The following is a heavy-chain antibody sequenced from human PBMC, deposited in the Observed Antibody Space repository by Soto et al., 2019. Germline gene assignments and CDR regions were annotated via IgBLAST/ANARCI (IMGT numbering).Heavy chain of an antibody. Sequence: PGGSLRLSCAASGFTFTNYAMTWVRLAPGKGLEWVSGISGTGGNTYYADSVKGRFIISRDNSKNTLYLQMNSLRAEDTAVYYCAKPFGRGWYESFDYWGQGTLVTVSS. CDR3: AKPFGRGWYESFDY. D-gene: IGHD6-19*01. J-gene: IGHJ4*02. V-gene: IGHV3-23*01. CDR2: ISGTGGNT. CDR1: GFTFTNYA.